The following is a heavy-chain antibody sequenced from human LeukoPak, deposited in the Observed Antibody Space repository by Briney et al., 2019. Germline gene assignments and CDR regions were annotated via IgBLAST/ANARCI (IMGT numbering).Heavy chain of an antibody. CDR2: ISYDGSNK. V-gene: IGHV3-30*04. J-gene: IGHJ4*02. Sequence: PGRSLRLSCAASGFTFSSYAMHWVRQAPGKGLEWVAVISYDGSNKYYADSVKGRFTISRDNSKNTLYLQMNSLRAEDTAVYYCARGDGSYSHWGQGTLVTVSS. CDR3: ARGDGSYSH. CDR1: GFTFSSYA. D-gene: IGHD1-26*01.